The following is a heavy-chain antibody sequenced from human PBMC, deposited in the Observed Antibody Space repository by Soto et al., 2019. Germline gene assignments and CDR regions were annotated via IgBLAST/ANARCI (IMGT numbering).Heavy chain of an antibody. D-gene: IGHD3-3*01. CDR2: ISAYNGNT. CDR1: GYTLTSYG. V-gene: IGHV1-18*03. Sequence: ASVKVAWKGSGYTLTSYGSSCVRQAPGQGLEWMGWISAYNGNTNYAQKLQGRVTMTTDTSTSTAYMELRSLRSDDMAVYYCARVEGVVITYNWFDPWGQGTLVTVSS. CDR3: ARVEGVVITYNWFDP. J-gene: IGHJ5*02.